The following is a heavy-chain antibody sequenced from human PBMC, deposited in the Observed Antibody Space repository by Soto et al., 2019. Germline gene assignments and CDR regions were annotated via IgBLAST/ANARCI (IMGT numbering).Heavy chain of an antibody. D-gene: IGHD1-20*01. J-gene: IGHJ4*02. CDR2: IFSNDEK. CDR3: ARIHRITGTDY. CDR1: GFSLSNPRMG. Sequence: QVTLKESGPVLVKPTETLTLTCTVSGFSLSNPRMGVSWIRQPPGKALEWLAHIFSNDEKSYSTSLKSRLTISKDTAKSQVVLTMTNMDPVDTATYYCARIHRITGTDYWGQGTLVTVSS. V-gene: IGHV2-26*01.